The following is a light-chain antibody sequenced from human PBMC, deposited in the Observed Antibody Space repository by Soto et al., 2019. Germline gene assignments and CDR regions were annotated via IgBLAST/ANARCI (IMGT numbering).Light chain of an antibody. J-gene: IGLJ2*01. CDR2: RDS. V-gene: IGLV3-9*01. CDR3: QVWDSNTAPVL. CDR1: NVGSKN. Sequence: SYELTQPLSVSVALGQTATISCGGDNVGSKNVQWYQRKPGQAPLMVIYRDSGRPSEIPERFSGSHSGNTATLTITRAQGWDEADYYCQVWDSNTAPVLFGGGTKVTVL.